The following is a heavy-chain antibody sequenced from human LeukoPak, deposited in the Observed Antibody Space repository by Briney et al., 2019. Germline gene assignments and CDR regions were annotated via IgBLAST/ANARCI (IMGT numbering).Heavy chain of an antibody. Sequence: ASVTVSCKGSGYTFTSYGFSWVRQAPGQGLEWMGWISAYNGNTNYAQKLQGRVTMTTDTSTSTAYMELRSLRSDDTAVYYCARGVSSGWTDWFDPWGQGTLVTVSS. CDR1: GYTFTSYG. CDR2: ISAYNGNT. J-gene: IGHJ5*02. D-gene: IGHD6-19*01. CDR3: ARGVSSGWTDWFDP. V-gene: IGHV1-18*04.